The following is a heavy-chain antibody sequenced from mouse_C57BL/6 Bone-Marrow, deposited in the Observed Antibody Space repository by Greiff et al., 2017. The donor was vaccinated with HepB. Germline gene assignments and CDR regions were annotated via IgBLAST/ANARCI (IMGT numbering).Heavy chain of an antibody. CDR2: ISYDGSN. V-gene: IGHV3-6*01. Sequence: VQLKESGPGLVKPSQSLSLTCSVTGYSITSGYYWNWIRQFPGNKLEWMGYISYDGSNNYNPSLKNRISITRDTSKNQFFLKLNSVTTEDTATYYCAREDTTAMDYWGQGTSVTVSS. CDR1: GYSITSGYY. D-gene: IGHD1-1*01. J-gene: IGHJ4*01. CDR3: AREDTTAMDY.